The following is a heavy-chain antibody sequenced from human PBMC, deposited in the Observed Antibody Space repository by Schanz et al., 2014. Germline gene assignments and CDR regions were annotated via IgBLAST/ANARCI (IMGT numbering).Heavy chain of an antibody. CDR2: ITAYNGDT. Sequence: QVQLVQSGAEVKKPGASVKVSCKASGYTFTSHGISWVRQAPGQGLEWMGWITAYNGDTNYALKLQGRVTMTTDTSPGTAYMELRSLRSDDTALYYCARDRRRYCSTASCLHDNWFDPWGQGTLVIVSS. D-gene: IGHD2-2*01. J-gene: IGHJ5*02. CDR3: ARDRRRYCSTASCLHDNWFDP. CDR1: GYTFTSHG. V-gene: IGHV1-18*01.